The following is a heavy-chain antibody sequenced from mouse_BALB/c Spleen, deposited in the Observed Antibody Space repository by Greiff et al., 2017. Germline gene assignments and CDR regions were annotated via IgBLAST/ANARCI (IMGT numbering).Heavy chain of an antibody. J-gene: IGHJ2*01. CDR2: INPSTGYT. V-gene: IGHV1-7*01. CDR1: GYTFNSYW. Sequence: VQLQQSGAELAKPGASVKMSCKASGYTFNSYWMHWVKQRPGQGLEWIGYINPSTGYTEYNQKFKDKATLTADKSSSTAYMQLSSLTSEDAAVYYAARLGPHLGYWGQGTTLTVSS. CDR3: ARLGPHLGY.